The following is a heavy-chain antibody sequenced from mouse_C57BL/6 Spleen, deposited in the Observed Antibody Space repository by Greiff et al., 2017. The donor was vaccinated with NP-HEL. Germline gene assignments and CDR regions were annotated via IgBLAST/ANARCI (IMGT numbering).Heavy chain of an antibody. J-gene: IGHJ1*03. V-gene: IGHV1-78*01. CDR3: ARGPSPPFYDYDGDWYFDV. CDR1: GYTFTDHT. CDR2: IYPRDGST. Sequence: VKLQESDAELVKPGASVKISCKVSGYTFTDHTIHWMKQRPEQGLEWIGYIYPRDGSTKYNEKFKGKATLTADKSSSTAYMQLNSLTSEDSAVYFCARGPSPPFYDYDGDWYFDVWGTGTTVTVSS. D-gene: IGHD2-4*01.